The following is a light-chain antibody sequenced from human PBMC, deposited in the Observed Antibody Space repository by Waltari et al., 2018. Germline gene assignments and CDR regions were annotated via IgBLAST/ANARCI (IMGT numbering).Light chain of an antibody. J-gene: IGLJ3*02. V-gene: IGLV3-1*01. CDR2: QDY. Sequence: SYELTQPPSVSVSPGQTASITCSGDKLGGKYVCWYQQKPGQSPVLVIYQDYKRPSGIPERFSGSNSGNTATLTISGTQAMDEAAYFCQAWDSRNFAVFGGGTKLTVL. CDR1: KLGGKY. CDR3: QAWDSRNFAV.